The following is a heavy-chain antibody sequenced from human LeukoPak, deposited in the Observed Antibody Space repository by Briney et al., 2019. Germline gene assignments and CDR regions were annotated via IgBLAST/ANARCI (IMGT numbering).Heavy chain of an antibody. D-gene: IGHD3-3*01. Sequence: GGSLRLSCAASGFTFSSYAMHWVRQAPGKGLEWVANIKQDGSEKYYVDSVKGRFTISRDNAKNSLYLQMNSLRAEDTAVYYCARGYYDLYYYYYMDVWGKGTTVTISS. CDR2: IKQDGSEK. CDR3: ARGYYDLYYYYYMDV. J-gene: IGHJ6*03. CDR1: GFTFSSYA. V-gene: IGHV3-7*01.